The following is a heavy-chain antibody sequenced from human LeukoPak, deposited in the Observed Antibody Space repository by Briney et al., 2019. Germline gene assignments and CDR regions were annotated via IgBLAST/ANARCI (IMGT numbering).Heavy chain of an antibody. Sequence: SETLSLTCAVYGGSFSGYYWSWIRQPPGKGLEWIGEINHSGSTNYNPSLKSRVTISVDTSKNQFSLKLSSVTAADTAVYYCARLGRGYSSGRYIKSYFQHWGQGTLVTVSS. J-gene: IGHJ1*01. D-gene: IGHD6-19*01. CDR3: ARLGRGYSSGRYIKSYFQH. CDR2: INHSGST. CDR1: GGSFSGYY. V-gene: IGHV4-34*01.